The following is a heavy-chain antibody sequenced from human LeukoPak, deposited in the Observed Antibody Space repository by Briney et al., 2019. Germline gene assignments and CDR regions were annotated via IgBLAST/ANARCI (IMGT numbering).Heavy chain of an antibody. V-gene: IGHV1-46*01. CDR3: ARKTGSGYVAYDY. J-gene: IGHJ4*02. CDR1: GYTFTSYY. Sequence: GASVKVSCKASGYTFTSYYMHWVRQAPGQGLEWMGIINPSGGSTSYAQKFQGKVTMTRDTSTSTVYMELSSLRSEDTAVYCCARKTGSGYVAYDYWGQGTLVTVSS. CDR2: INPSGGST. D-gene: IGHD5-12*01.